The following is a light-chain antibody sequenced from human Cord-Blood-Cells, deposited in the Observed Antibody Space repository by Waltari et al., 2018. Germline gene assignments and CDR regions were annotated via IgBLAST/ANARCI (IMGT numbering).Light chain of an antibody. J-gene: IGLJ3*02. CDR3: AAWDDSLNGNWV. CDR2: SNN. V-gene: IGLV1-44*01. CDR1: SSNIGSNT. Sequence: QSVLTQPPSASGTPGQRVTISCSGSSSNIGSNTVNWYQQLPGTAPKLLFYSNNQRPSGVPDRFSGSKSGTSASLAISGLQSEDEADYYCAAWDDSLNGNWVFGGGTKLTVL.